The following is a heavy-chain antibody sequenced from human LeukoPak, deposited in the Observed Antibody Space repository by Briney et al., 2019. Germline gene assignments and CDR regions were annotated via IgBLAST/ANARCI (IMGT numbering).Heavy chain of an antibody. D-gene: IGHD3-3*01. CDR3: ARCSDFWSGSKGYYYYMDV. CDR2: IIPIFGTA. V-gene: IGHV1-69*13. J-gene: IGHJ6*03. CDR1: GGTYSSYA. Sequence: SVKVSCKASGGTYSSYAISWVRQAPGQGLEWMGGIIPIFGTANYAQKFQGRVTITADESTSTAYMELSSLRSEDTAVYYCARCSDFWSGSKGYYYYMDVWGKGTTVTVSS.